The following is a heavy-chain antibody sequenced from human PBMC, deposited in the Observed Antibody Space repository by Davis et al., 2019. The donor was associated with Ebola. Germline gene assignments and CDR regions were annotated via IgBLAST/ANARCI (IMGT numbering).Heavy chain of an antibody. CDR1: GYTFDTYW. CDR3: SRRTTVLARMDFGF. D-gene: IGHD1-14*01. V-gene: IGHV5-51*01. CDR2: IYPDDSTI. Sequence: GESLKISCKTSGYTFDTYWIGWVRQMPGKGLEWLGVIYPDDSTIRYSPSFQGQVTISVDKSISTAYLQWSSLKASDTALYYCSRRTTVLARMDFGFWGQGTPVTGSS. J-gene: IGHJ4*02.